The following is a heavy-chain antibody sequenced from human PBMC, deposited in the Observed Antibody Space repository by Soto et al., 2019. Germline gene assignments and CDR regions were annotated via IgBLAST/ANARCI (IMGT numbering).Heavy chain of an antibody. J-gene: IGHJ4*02. CDR2: IWYDGSNK. D-gene: IGHD6-13*01. Sequence: QVQLVESGGGVVQPGRSLRLSCAASGFTFSSYGMHWVRQAPGKGLEWVAVIWYDGSNKYYADSVKGRFTISRDNSKNTLDLQMNSLRAEDTAVYYCARDPLIAAAGTHYFDYWGQGTLVTVSS. CDR1: GFTFSSYG. CDR3: ARDPLIAAAGTHYFDY. V-gene: IGHV3-33*01.